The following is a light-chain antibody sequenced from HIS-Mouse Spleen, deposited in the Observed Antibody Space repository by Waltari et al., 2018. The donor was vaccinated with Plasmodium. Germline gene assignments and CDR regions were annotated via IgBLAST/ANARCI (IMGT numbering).Light chain of an antibody. CDR2: EGS. V-gene: IGLV2-23*03. CDR1: SIDVGSYHL. CDR3: CSYAGSSTFVV. Sequence: QSAPTQPASVSGSPGQSITISCTGTSIDVGSYHLVSWYQQPPGKAPKLMIYEGSKRPSGVSNRFSGSKSGNTASLTISGLQAEDEADYYCCSYAGSSTFVVFGGGTKLTVL. J-gene: IGLJ2*01.